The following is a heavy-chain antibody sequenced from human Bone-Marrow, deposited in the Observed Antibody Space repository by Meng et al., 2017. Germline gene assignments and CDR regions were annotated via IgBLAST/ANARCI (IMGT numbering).Heavy chain of an antibody. D-gene: IGHD3-10*01. CDR3: ASTAGVEVGTGWMGY. Sequence: GESLKISCGGSGFTFRDYGMFWIRQAPGKGLEWLGFITSHASGGTVNYAASVKGRFSISRDDSKVIVYLQMNTLETEDTTVYYCASTAGVEVGTGWMGYWDQGTLVTVSS. J-gene: IGHJ4*01. CDR1: GFTFRDYG. V-gene: IGHV3-49*03. CDR2: ITSHASGGTV.